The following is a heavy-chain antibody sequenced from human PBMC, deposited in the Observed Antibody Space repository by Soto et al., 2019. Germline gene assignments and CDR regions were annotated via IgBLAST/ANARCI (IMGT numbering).Heavy chain of an antibody. V-gene: IGHV1-69*13. J-gene: IGHJ6*02. CDR2: IITIFGTA. CDR3: ARGPIPGYMIVNYGMDV. Sequence: SVKVSCKASGGTFSRYAISWVRQAPGQGLEWMGGIITIFGTAKYSPKFQGSVSITADEYTSTAYMELSSLRSEDTAVYYCARGPIPGYMIVNYGMDVWGQGTTVTVSS. CDR1: GGTFSRYA. D-gene: IGHD3-22*01.